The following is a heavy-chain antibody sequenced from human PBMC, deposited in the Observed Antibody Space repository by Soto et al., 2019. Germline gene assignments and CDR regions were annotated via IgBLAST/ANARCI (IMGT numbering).Heavy chain of an antibody. CDR1: GYTFTSYD. Sequence: QVQLVQSGAEVKKPGASVKVSCKASGYTFTSYDINWVRQATGPGLEGMGWMNPNSGNTGYAQKFQGRVTMTRNTSIITADMELSILRSEDTAVYYCARERYYDFWSAVYTLGYYYYMDVWGKGTTVTVSS. CDR2: MNPNSGNT. D-gene: IGHD3-3*01. CDR3: ARERYYDFWSAVYTLGYYYYMDV. J-gene: IGHJ6*03. V-gene: IGHV1-8*01.